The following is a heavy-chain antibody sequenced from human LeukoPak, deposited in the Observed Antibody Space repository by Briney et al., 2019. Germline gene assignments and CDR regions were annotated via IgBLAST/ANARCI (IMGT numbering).Heavy chain of an antibody. J-gene: IGHJ5*01. Sequence: SQTLSLTCTVSGGSISSGGYYWSWIRQHPGKGLEWIGYIYYSGSTYYNPSLKSRVTISVDTSKNQFSLKLSSVTAADTAVYYCARDPHGTYDFWSGYHDSWGQGTLVTVSS. CDR3: ARDPHGTYDFWSGYHDS. V-gene: IGHV4-31*03. D-gene: IGHD3-3*01. CDR2: IYYSGST. CDR1: GGSISSGGYY.